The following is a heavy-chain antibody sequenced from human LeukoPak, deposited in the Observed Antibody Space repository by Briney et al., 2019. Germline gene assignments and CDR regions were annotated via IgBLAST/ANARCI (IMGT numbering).Heavy chain of an antibody. J-gene: IGHJ3*02. D-gene: IGHD6-13*01. Sequence: KTSETLSLTCAVYGGSFSGYYWSWIRRPPGKGLEWIGEINHSGSTNYNPSLKSRVTISVDTSKNQFSLKLSSVTAADTAVYYCARCPGIAVAGPDAFDIWGQGTMVTVSS. CDR3: ARCPGIAVAGPDAFDI. CDR1: GGSFSGYY. V-gene: IGHV4-34*01. CDR2: INHSGST.